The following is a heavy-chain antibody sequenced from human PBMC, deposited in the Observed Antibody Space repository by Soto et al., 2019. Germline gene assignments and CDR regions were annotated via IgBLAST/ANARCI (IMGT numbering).Heavy chain of an antibody. CDR1: GYTFTSYD. CDR3: ARDIGGLDY. D-gene: IGHD2-15*01. Sequence: ASVKVSCTASGYTFTSYDITWVRQATGQGLEWMGWMNPNSGNTGYAQKFQGRVTITRDTSASTAYMELSSLRSEDTAVYYCARDIGGLDYWGQGPLVNFS. CDR2: MNPNSGNT. V-gene: IGHV1-8*01. J-gene: IGHJ4*02.